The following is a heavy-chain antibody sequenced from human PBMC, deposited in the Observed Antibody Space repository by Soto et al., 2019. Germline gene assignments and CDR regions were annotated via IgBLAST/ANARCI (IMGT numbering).Heavy chain of an antibody. J-gene: IGHJ4*02. D-gene: IGHD3-9*01. CDR3: ARVGYYDILTGYKY. CDR1: GGSFSGYY. V-gene: IGHV4-34*01. Sequence: QVPLQQWGAGLLKPSETLSLTCAVYGGSFSGYYWSWIRQPPGKGLEWIGEINHSGSTNYNPSLKSRVTISVDTSKNQFSLKLSSVTAADTAVYYCARVGYYDILTGYKYWGQGTLVTVSS. CDR2: INHSGST.